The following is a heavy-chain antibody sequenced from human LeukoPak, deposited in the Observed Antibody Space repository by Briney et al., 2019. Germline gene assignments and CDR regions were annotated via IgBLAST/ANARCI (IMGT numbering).Heavy chain of an antibody. V-gene: IGHV4-39*07. Sequence: SETLSLTCTVSGGFITSSNSHWGWIRQPPGKGLEWVGTIYYSGSTYYKSSLKSRVTISVDTSKNQFSLKLSSVTAADTAVYYCARVYYSGSYDYWYFDLWGRGTLVTVSS. CDR2: IYYSGST. CDR1: GGFITSSNSH. J-gene: IGHJ2*01. CDR3: ARVYYSGSYDYWYFDL. D-gene: IGHD1-26*01.